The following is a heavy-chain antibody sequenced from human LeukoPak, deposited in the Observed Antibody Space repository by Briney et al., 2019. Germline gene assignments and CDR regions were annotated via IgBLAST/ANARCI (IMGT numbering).Heavy chain of an antibody. J-gene: IGHJ4*02. V-gene: IGHV1-18*01. CDR1: GYTFTNYA. CDR2: ITTFNRDT. Sequence: ASVKVSCKTSGYTFTNYAISLVRQAPGQGLEWMGWITTFNRDTNYAQKFQDRVTMTKDTSTGTVFMELKSLRPDDTAVYFCSRVGKRIVGAMYYFDSWGQGTLVTVSA. D-gene: IGHD1-26*01. CDR3: SRVGKRIVGAMYYFDS.